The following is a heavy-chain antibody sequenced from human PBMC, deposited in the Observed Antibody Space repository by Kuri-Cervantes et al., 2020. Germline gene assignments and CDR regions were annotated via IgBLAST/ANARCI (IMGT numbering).Heavy chain of an antibody. CDR3: ARYTSYISGWYADY. J-gene: IGHJ4*02. CDR2: IYPTDSDT. CDR1: GYSFAGYW. D-gene: IGHD6-19*01. Sequence: GGSLRLSCKASGYSFAGYWIGWVRQMPGKGLEWMGIIYPTDSDTRYSPSFPGQVTISADKSISTAYLRWSSLKASDTAMYYCARYTSYISGWYADYWGQGTLVTVSS. V-gene: IGHV5-51*01.